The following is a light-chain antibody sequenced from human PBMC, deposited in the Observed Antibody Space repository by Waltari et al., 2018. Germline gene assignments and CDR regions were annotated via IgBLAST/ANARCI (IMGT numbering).Light chain of an antibody. Sequence: IVMTQSPFSLPVTPGAPASISCRSSQSLLYSNGYTYLDWYLQKPGQPPQLLIYLVSNRASGVPDRFSGSGSGTDFTLKISRVEAEDVGVYYCMQALEAPLTFGGGTKVEIK. CDR2: LVS. CDR3: MQALEAPLT. V-gene: IGKV2-28*01. J-gene: IGKJ4*01. CDR1: QSLLYSNGYTY.